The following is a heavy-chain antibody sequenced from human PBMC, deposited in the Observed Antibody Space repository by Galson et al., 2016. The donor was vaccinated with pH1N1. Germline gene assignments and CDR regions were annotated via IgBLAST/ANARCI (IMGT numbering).Heavy chain of an antibody. CDR2: VNHSGTT. J-gene: IGHJ6*03. Sequence: LSLTCAVSGGSLGGFYWTWVRQSPGVGLEWIGEVNHSGTTNYNPSLRGRVTISVDSSHQFSLTLTSVTAADTAVYYCARKRGGYNRDLHFYYYNYMDVWAKGTTVTV. D-gene: IGHD1-14*01. CDR1: GGSLGGFY. CDR3: ARKRGGYNRDLHFYYYNYMDV. V-gene: IGHV4-34*01.